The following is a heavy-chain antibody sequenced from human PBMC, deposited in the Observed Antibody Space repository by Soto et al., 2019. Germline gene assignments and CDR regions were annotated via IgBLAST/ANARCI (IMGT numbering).Heavy chain of an antibody. Sequence: PSETLSLTCTVSGGSISSSSYYWGWIRQPPGKGLEWIGSIYYSGSTYYNPSLKSRVTISVDTSKNQFSLKLSSVTAADTAVYYCARRLSWGVGNYFDYWGQGTLVTVSS. CDR1: GGSISSSSYY. CDR3: ARRLSWGVGNYFDY. J-gene: IGHJ4*02. CDR2: IYYSGST. D-gene: IGHD3-16*01. V-gene: IGHV4-39*01.